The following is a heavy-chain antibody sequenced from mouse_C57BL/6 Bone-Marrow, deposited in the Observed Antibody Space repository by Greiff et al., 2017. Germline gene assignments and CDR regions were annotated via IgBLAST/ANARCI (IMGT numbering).Heavy chain of an antibody. D-gene: IGHD2-12*01. CDR2: IRLKSDNYAT. Sequence: EVKVEESGGGLVQPGGSMKLSCVASGFTFSNYWMSWVRQSPEKGLEWVAQIRLKSDNYATHYAESVRGRFTISRDDSTSRVYLQTNNLRAEDTGIYYCTDDYYKRAYWGQGTLVTVSA. J-gene: IGHJ3*01. CDR3: TDDYYKRAY. CDR1: GFTFSNYW. V-gene: IGHV6-3*01.